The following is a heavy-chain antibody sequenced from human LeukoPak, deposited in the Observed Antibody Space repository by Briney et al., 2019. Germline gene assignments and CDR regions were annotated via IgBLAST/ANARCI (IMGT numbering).Heavy chain of an antibody. Sequence: RSLRLSCAGSGFTFGGYGMHWFRQTPGKGLEWVAVIAYDGSRAFYADSVKGRFTISRDNSKNTMSVQLDDLRAEDTAVYYCTGYNNAHFDYWGQGTLVTVSS. V-gene: IGHV3-33*03. D-gene: IGHD5-12*01. J-gene: IGHJ4*02. CDR3: TGYNNAHFDY. CDR2: IAYDGSRA. CDR1: GFTFGGYG.